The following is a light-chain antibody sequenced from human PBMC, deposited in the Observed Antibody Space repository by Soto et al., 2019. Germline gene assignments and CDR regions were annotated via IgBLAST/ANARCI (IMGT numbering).Light chain of an antibody. CDR2: EVS. CDR3: ISYTTSTSFIL. J-gene: IGLJ2*01. Sequence: QPVLTQPASVSGSPGQSITISCTGTSSDSGNYDFVSWYQQVPGTAPKAMIYEVSSRPSGVSNRFSGSKSGNTASLTISGLQAEDEAYYYCISYTTSTSFILFGGGTTLTVL. CDR1: SSDSGNYDF. V-gene: IGLV2-14*01.